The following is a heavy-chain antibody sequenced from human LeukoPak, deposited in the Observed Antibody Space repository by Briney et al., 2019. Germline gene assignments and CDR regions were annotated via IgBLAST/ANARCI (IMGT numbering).Heavy chain of an antibody. CDR1: GFTFSSYS. CDR3: AKDREGITMIVVVYAPPLDY. CDR2: ISSSSSYI. Sequence: PGGSLRLSCAASGFTFSSYSMNWVRQAPGKGLEWVSSISSSSSYIYYADSVKGRFTISRDNSKNTLYLQMNSLRAEDTAVYYCAKDREGITMIVVVYAPPLDYWGQGTLVTVSS. J-gene: IGHJ4*02. D-gene: IGHD3-22*01. V-gene: IGHV3-21*04.